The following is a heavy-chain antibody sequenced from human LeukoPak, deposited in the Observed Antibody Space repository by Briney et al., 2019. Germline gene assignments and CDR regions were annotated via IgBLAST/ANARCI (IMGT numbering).Heavy chain of an antibody. V-gene: IGHV4-59*08. CDR2: IYYSGST. Sequence: SETLSVTCTVSGGSISSYYWSWIRQPPGKGLEWIGYIYYSGSTNYNPSLKSRVTISVDTSKNQFSLKLSSVTAADTAVYYCASVLGYCSSTSCYNHWGQGTLVTVSS. CDR3: ASVLGYCSSTSCYNH. J-gene: IGHJ5*02. CDR1: GGSISSYY. D-gene: IGHD2-2*02.